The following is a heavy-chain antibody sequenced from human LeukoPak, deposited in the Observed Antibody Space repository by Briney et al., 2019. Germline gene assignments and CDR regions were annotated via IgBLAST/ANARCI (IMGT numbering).Heavy chain of an antibody. V-gene: IGHV4-39*01. D-gene: IGHD6-19*01. CDR3: ARGHRVAGTLLPRGPVNWYFDL. CDR1: GGSISSSSYY. J-gene: IGHJ2*01. Sequence: PSETLSLTCSVSGGSISSSSYYWGWIRQPPGKGLEWIGSIYYSGSTYFNPSRKSRVTISVDTSKNQFSLKLSSVTAADTAVYYCARGHRVAGTLLPRGPVNWYFDLWGRGTLVTVSS. CDR2: IYYSGST.